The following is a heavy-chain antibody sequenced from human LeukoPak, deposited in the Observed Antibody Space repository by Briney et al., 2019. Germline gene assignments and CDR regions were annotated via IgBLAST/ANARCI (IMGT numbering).Heavy chain of an antibody. J-gene: IGHJ4*02. D-gene: IGHD6-13*01. CDR1: GFTFSNYS. CDR3: ARTFGYSSSWYVDHFDS. Sequence: GGSLRLSCAASGFTFSNYSMNWVRQAPGKGLEWVSCISSSSSYIYYADSVKGRFTISRDNAKKSLYLQMNSLRAEDTAVYYCARTFGYSSSWYVDHFDSRGQGTLVTVSS. V-gene: IGHV3-21*01. CDR2: ISSSSSYI.